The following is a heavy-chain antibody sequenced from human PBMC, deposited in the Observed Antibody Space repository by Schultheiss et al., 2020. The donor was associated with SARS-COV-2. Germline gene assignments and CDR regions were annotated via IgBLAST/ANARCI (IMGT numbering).Heavy chain of an antibody. CDR2: MNPNSGNT. D-gene: IGHD5-12*01. CDR1: GYTFTSYD. V-gene: IGHV1-8*01. J-gene: IGHJ6*02. Sequence: ASVKVSCKASGYTFTSYDINWVRQATGQGLEWMGWMNPNSGNTGYAQKFQGRVTMTRNTSISTAYMELSSLRSEDTAVYYCARGLRGYDSPRGYYYYYYGMDVWGQGTTVTVSS. CDR3: ARGLRGYDSPRGYYYYYYGMDV.